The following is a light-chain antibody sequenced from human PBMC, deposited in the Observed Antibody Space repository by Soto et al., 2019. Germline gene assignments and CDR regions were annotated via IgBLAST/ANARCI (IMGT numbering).Light chain of an antibody. J-gene: IGKJ1*01. V-gene: IGKV1-5*01. CDR2: DAS. Sequence: DMQMTQSPPTLSASVGDRVTITCRASQTISTWMAWYQQKPGKAPKLLVYDASTLQSGVPSRFSGSGSGTEFTLTISSLQPDDFATYYCQQYSTYTPRTFGQGTKVDIK. CDR1: QTISTW. CDR3: QQYSTYTPRT.